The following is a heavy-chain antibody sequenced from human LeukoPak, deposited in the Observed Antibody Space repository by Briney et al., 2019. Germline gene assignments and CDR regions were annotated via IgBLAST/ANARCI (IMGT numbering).Heavy chain of an antibody. CDR3: ARARLLYCSGGSCYAAPLDY. D-gene: IGHD2-15*01. J-gene: IGHJ4*02. CDR2: ISYDGSNK. V-gene: IGHV3-30-3*01. Sequence: GGSLRLSCAASGFNFTSSWMHWVRQAPGKGLEWVAVISYDGSNKYYADSVKGRFTISRDNSKNTLYLQMNSLRAEDTAVYYCARARLLYCSGGSCYAAPLDYWGQGTLVTVSS. CDR1: GFNFTSSW.